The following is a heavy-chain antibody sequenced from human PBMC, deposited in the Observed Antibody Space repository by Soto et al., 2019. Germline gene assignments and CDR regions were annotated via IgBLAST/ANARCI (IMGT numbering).Heavy chain of an antibody. CDR2: LSQNGGT. Sequence: PSETLSLTCVVSGYSFNSVHFWGWIRQPPGKGLQWIGSLSQNGGTYRNPPLRSRVTLSVDTSKNQFSLKLTSVTAADAAVYYCAAATLPGARFYGMDVWGQGSTVPVS. CDR3: AAATLPGARFYGMDV. CDR1: GYSFNSVHF. J-gene: IGHJ6*02. V-gene: IGHV4-38-2*01. D-gene: IGHD2-2*01.